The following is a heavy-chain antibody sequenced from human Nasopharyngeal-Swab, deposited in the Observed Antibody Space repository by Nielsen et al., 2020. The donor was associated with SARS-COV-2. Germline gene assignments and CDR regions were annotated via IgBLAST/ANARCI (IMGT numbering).Heavy chain of an antibody. CDR2: IYYSGST. J-gene: IGHJ6*02. Sequence: WIRQPPGKGLEWIGYIYYSGSTYYNPSLKSRVTISVDTSKNQFSLKLSSVIAADTAVYYCARDRVVPAAMWAYYYYYGMDVWGQGTTVTVSS. V-gene: IGHV4-31*02. D-gene: IGHD2-2*01. CDR3: ARDRVVPAAMWAYYYYYGMDV.